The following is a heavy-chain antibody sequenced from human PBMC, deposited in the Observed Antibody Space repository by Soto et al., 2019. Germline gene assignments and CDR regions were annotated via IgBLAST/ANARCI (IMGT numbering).Heavy chain of an antibody. CDR2: IIPISDTT. D-gene: IGHD2-2*01. CDR1: GGTFSSYA. Sequence: QVQLVQSGAEVKKPGSSVKVSCKASGGTFSSYAISWVRQAPGQGLEWMGGIIPISDTTSYAQKFQGRVTITADESTSTAYMERSSLRSEDTAVYYCARSQGSSTSLEIYYYYYYGMDVWGQGTTVTVSS. V-gene: IGHV1-69*01. CDR3: ARSQGSSTSLEIYYYYYYGMDV. J-gene: IGHJ6*02.